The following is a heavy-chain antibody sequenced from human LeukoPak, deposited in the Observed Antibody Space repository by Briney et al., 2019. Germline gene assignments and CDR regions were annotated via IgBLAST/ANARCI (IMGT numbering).Heavy chain of an antibody. Sequence: SETLSLTCTVSGGSISSYYWSWIRQPPGKGLEWIGYIYFSGSTKYNPSLKSRVTISVDTSKNQFSLKLSSVTAADTAVYYCTRDNVAGRSWLDPWGPGTLVTVPS. CDR3: TRDNVAGRSWLDP. D-gene: IGHD6-19*01. V-gene: IGHV4-59*01. CDR1: GGSISSYY. J-gene: IGHJ5*02. CDR2: IYFSGST.